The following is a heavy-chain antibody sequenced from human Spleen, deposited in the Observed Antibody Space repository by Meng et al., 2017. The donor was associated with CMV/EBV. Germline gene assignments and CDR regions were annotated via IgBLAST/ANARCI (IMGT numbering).Heavy chain of an antibody. CDR2: IYYSGST. Sequence: ESLKISCTVSGGSVSSGSYYWSWIRQPPGKGLEWIGYIYYSGSTNYNPSLKSRVTISVDTSKNQFSLKLSSVTAADTAVYYRAREQPGGDGMDVWGQGTTVTVSS. V-gene: IGHV4-61*01. J-gene: IGHJ6*02. CDR1: GGSVSSGSYY. CDR3: AREQPGGDGMDV. D-gene: IGHD3-10*01.